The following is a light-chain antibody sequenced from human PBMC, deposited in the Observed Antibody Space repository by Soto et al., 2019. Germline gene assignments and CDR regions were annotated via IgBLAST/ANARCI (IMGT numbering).Light chain of an antibody. CDR1: QTITNL. CDR2: KAS. J-gene: IGKJ1*01. V-gene: IGKV1-5*03. Sequence: DIQLTQSPSTLSACVGDRVTITCRASQTITNLLAWFQQKPGKAPEILIYKASSLQSGVPSRFSRSGSGTEFTLTNSSLQPDDSATYYCLQYYDYRTFGQGTKVEIK. CDR3: LQYYDYRT.